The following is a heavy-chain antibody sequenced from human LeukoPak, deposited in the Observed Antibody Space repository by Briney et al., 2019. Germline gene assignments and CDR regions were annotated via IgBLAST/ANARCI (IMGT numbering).Heavy chain of an antibody. Sequence: ASVKVSCKASGYTFTSYGISWVRQAPGQGLEWMGRINAYNGNTNYAQKFQGRVTMTTDTSTSTAYMELRSLTSDDTAVYYCAREYSSGWSYHFDSWGQGTLVTVSS. CDR3: AREYSSGWSYHFDS. CDR2: INAYNGNT. J-gene: IGHJ4*02. V-gene: IGHV1-18*01. D-gene: IGHD6-19*01. CDR1: GYTFTSYG.